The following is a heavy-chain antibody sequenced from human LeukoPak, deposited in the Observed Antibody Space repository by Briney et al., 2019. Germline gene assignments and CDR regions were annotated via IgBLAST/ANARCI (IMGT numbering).Heavy chain of an antibody. J-gene: IGHJ4*02. CDR3: AKVLGGGSCYSAVDY. V-gene: IGHV3-23*01. CDR1: GFTFSSYA. Sequence: GGSLRLSCAASGFTFSSYAMNWVRQAPGKGLEWVSAISGSGGSTYYADSVKGRFTISRDNSKNTLYLQMNSLRAEDTAVYYCAKVLGGGSCYSAVDYWGQGTLVTVSS. D-gene: IGHD2-15*01. CDR2: ISGSGGST.